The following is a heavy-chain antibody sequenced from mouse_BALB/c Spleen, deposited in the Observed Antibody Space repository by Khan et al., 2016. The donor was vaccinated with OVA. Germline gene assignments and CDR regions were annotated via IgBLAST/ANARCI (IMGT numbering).Heavy chain of an antibody. CDR2: INPTSGFT. CDR3: ARDRIDY. V-gene: IGHV1-7*01. J-gene: IGHJ2*01. CDR1: GYTFTTYW. Sequence: VQLQESGAELAKPGASVKMSCKASGYTFTTYWMHWVQQRPGQGLEWIGYINPTSGFTDYNQKCKDKATLTTDKSSSTAYMQLSSLTSDDSAVYYCARDRIDYWGQGTTLTVSS.